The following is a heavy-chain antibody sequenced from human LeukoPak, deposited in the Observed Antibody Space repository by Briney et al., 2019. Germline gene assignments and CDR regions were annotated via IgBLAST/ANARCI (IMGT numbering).Heavy chain of an antibody. Sequence: GASVKVSCKASGYTFTSYAMHWVRQAPGQRLEWMGWINAGNGNTKYSQKFQGRVTITRDTSASTAYMELSSLRSEDTAVYYCARGSSSWYYQFDYWGQGTLVTVSS. CDR1: GYTFTSYA. V-gene: IGHV1-3*01. CDR2: INAGNGNT. J-gene: IGHJ4*02. D-gene: IGHD6-13*01. CDR3: ARGSSSWYYQFDY.